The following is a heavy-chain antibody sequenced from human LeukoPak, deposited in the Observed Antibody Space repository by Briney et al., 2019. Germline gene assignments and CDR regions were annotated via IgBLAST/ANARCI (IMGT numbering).Heavy chain of an antibody. Sequence: GASVKASCKASGGTFSSYAISWVRQAPGQGLEWMGGIIPIFGTANYAQKFQGRVTITADKSTSTAYMELSSLRSEDTAVYYCARVTVRGDRPALPNSPSPYLYYFDYWGQGTLVTVSS. CDR2: IIPIFGTA. D-gene: IGHD3-10*01. CDR1: GGTFSSYA. J-gene: IGHJ4*02. V-gene: IGHV1-69*06. CDR3: ARVTVRGDRPALPNSPSPYLYYFDY.